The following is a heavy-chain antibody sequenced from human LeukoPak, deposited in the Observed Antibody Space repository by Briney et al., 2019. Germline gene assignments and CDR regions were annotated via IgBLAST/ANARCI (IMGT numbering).Heavy chain of an antibody. CDR2: ISGSGGST. J-gene: IGHJ3*02. D-gene: IGHD6-6*01. Sequence: GGSLRLSCAASGFTFSSYGMSWVRQAPGKGLEWVSAISGSGGSTYYADSVKGRFTISRDNAKTSLYLQMNSLRAEDTAVYYCARDLGPHSSSPNSGAFDIWGQGTMVTVSS. V-gene: IGHV3-23*01. CDR3: ARDLGPHSSSPNSGAFDI. CDR1: GFTFSSYG.